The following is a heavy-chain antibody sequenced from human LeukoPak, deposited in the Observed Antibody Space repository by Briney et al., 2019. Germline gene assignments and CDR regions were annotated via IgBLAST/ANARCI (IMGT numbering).Heavy chain of an antibody. Sequence: PGGSLRLSCAASGLTFSSHWMHWVRQAPGKGLVWVSRITNDGSSTTYADSVKGRFTISRDNAKNMLYLQMNSLRAEDTAVYFCARDPAVAFFDYWGQGTLVSVSS. CDR3: ARDPAVAFFDY. D-gene: IGHD6-19*01. J-gene: IGHJ4*02. CDR2: ITNDGSST. CDR1: GLTFSSHW. V-gene: IGHV3-74*01.